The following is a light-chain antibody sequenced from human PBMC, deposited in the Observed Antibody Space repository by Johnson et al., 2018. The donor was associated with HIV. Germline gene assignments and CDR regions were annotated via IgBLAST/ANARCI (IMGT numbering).Light chain of an antibody. CDR2: DNN. V-gene: IGLV1-51*01. CDR3: GAWDSTLNAYV. J-gene: IGLJ1*01. CDR1: SSNIENDY. Sequence: QSVLTQAPSVSAAPGEKVNISCSGSSSNIENDYVSWYQQLPGTAPKLLIYDNNKRPSGIPDRFSGSKSGTSATLGITGLQTGDEGDYFCGAWDSTLNAYVFGTGTKVTVL.